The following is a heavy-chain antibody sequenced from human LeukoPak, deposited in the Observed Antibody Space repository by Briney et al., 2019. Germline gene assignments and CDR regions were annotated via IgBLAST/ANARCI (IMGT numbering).Heavy chain of an antibody. D-gene: IGHD6-6*01. CDR1: GGSISSSSYY. CDR2: IYYSGST. J-gene: IGHJ4*02. V-gene: IGHV4-39*07. Sequence: SETLSLTCTVSGGSISSSSYYWGWICQPPGKGLEWIGSIYYSGSTYYNPSLKSRVTISVDTSKNQFSLKLSSVTAADTAVYYCVRQLETDYWGQGTLVTVSS. CDR3: VRQLETDY.